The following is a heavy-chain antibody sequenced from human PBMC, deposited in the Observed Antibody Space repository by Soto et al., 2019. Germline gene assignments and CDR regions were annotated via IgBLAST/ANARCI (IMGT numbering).Heavy chain of an antibody. D-gene: IGHD2-15*01. CDR1: GFTFSGYS. CDR3: ARDLGPPPRYCSGGSCNVIDY. CDR2: ISSSGSII. V-gene: IGHV3-11*01. Sequence: GGSLRLSCAASGFTFSGYSMSWVRQAPGKGLEWDSYISSSGSIIYYADSVKGRFTISRDNAKNSLFLQMNSLRAEDTAVYYCARDLGPPPRYCSGGSCNVIDYWGQGTLVTVSS. J-gene: IGHJ4*02.